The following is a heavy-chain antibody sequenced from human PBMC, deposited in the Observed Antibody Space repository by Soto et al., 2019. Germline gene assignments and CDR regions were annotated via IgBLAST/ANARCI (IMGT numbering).Heavy chain of an antibody. CDR1: GYTFPSYG. Sequence: QVQLVQSGAEVKKPGASVKVSCQASGYTFPSYGISWVRQAPGQGLEWRGWISPYNGNTDYAQKLQGRVTMTTDTSTSTAYMELRSLRSDDTAVYYCARDVSLGYSSSGSYYYYYGMDVWGQGTKVTVSS. CDR2: ISPYNGNT. J-gene: IGHJ6*02. V-gene: IGHV1-18*01. CDR3: ARDVSLGYSSSGSYYYYYGMDV. D-gene: IGHD6-6*01.